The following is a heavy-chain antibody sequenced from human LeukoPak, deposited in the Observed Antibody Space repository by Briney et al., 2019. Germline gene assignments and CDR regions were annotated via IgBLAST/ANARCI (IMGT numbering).Heavy chain of an antibody. V-gene: IGHV3-33*01. CDR2: IWYDGSNK. D-gene: IGHD2-8*01. Sequence: GGSLRLSCAASGFTFSSYGMHWVRQAPGKGLEWVAVIWYDGSNKYYADSVKGRFTISRDNSKNTLYLQMNSLRAEDTAVYYCARDLGVSKHRYFDLWGRGTLVTVSS. CDR3: ARDLGVSKHRYFDL. CDR1: GFTFSSYG. J-gene: IGHJ2*01.